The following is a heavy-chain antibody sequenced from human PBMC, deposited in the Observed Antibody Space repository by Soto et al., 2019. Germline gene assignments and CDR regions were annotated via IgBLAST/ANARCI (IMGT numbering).Heavy chain of an antibody. J-gene: IGHJ4*02. Sequence: PGESLKISCKGSGYSFNNNWIGWVRQMPGKGLEWMGIIHPGDSDSRYSPSFQGQVTVSVDKSINTAYLQWSSLKASDTAMYYCARRDSSGFPDYWGQGTLVTVSS. CDR1: GYSFNNNW. D-gene: IGHD3-22*01. CDR2: IHPGDSDS. CDR3: ARRDSSGFPDY. V-gene: IGHV5-51*01.